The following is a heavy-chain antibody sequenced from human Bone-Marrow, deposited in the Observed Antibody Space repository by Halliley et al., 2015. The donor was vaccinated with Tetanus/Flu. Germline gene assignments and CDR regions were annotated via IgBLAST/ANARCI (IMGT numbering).Heavy chain of an antibody. D-gene: IGHD3-22*01. CDR2: ISFDAINK. V-gene: IGHV3-30*03. Sequence: SLRLSCAASGFTFSSYGMHWVRQAPGKGPEWVAVISFDAINKYYPDSVRGRFTISGDNSGNTLYLQMDSLRAEDTAVYYCASLYYYDSSGYYYKGDYWGQGTLVTVSS. J-gene: IGHJ4*02. CDR3: ASLYYYDSSGYYYKGDY. CDR1: GFTFSSYG.